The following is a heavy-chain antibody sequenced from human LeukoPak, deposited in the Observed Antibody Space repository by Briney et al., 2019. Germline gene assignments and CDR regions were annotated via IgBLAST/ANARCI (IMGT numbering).Heavy chain of an antibody. CDR2: IIPIFATA. J-gene: IGHJ4*02. CDR1: GGAFSSYA. D-gene: IGHD6-13*01. CDR3: ARPGYSSNWAFDY. V-gene: IGHV1-69*13. Sequence: SVKVSCKASGGAFSSYAISWVRQAPGQGLEWMGGIIPIFATANYAQKFQGRVTITADESTSTAYMELSSLRSEDTAVYYCARPGYSSNWAFDYWGQGTLVTVSS.